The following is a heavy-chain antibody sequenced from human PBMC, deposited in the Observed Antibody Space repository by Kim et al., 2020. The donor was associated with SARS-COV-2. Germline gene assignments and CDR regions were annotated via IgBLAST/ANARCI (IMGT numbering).Heavy chain of an antibody. CDR3: ARELVGGLNVFEI. Sequence: GGSLRLSCAASGFTFSNYWMSWVRQAPGKGLGWVANIKDDGSDKYYVESVKGRFTISRDNAKNSLHLQMNSLRAEDTAVYYCARELVGGLNVFEIWGRGT. CDR2: IKDDGSDK. V-gene: IGHV3-7*01. J-gene: IGHJ3*02. D-gene: IGHD2-8*02. CDR1: GFTFSNYW.